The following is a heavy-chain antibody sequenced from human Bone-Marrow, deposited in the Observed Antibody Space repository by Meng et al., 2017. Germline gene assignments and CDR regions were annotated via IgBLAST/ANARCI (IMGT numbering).Heavy chain of an antibody. V-gene: IGHV4-4*07. Sequence: QVQPQESGPGLVKPSETLSLSCTVSGGSISSYYWSWIRQPAGKGLEWIGRIYTSGSTNYNPSLESRATISVDTSQNNLSLKLSSVTAADSAVYYCARGPTTMAHDFDYWGQGTLVTVSS. CDR2: IYTSGST. CDR1: GGSISSYY. J-gene: IGHJ4*02. CDR3: ARGPTTMAHDFDY. D-gene: IGHD4-11*01.